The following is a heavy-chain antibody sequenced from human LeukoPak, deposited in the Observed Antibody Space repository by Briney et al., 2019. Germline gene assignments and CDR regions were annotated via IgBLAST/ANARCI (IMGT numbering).Heavy chain of an antibody. D-gene: IGHD4-17*01. CDR2: INSDGSST. CDR3: AREAYDYGDYFPDY. Sequence: GSLRLSCAASGFTFSSYWMHWVRQAPGKGLVWVSRINSDGSSTSYADSVKGRFTISRDNAKNTLYLQMNSLRAEDTAVYYCAREAYDYGDYFPDYWGQGTLVTVSS. J-gene: IGHJ4*02. CDR1: GFTFSSYW. V-gene: IGHV3-74*01.